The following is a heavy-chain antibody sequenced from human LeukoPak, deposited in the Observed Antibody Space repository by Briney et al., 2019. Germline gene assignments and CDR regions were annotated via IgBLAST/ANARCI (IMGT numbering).Heavy chain of an antibody. CDR2: INPNSGGT. V-gene: IGHV1-2*06. D-gene: IGHD5-18*01. J-gene: IGHJ3*02. CDR3: ASWVDTAMFYHDAFDI. CDR1: GYTFTGYY. Sequence: GASVKVSCKASGYTFTGYYTHWVRQAPGQGLEWMGRINPNSGGTNYAQKFQGRVTMTRDTSISTAYMELSRLRSDDTAVYYCASWVDTAMFYHDAFDIWGQGTMVTVSS.